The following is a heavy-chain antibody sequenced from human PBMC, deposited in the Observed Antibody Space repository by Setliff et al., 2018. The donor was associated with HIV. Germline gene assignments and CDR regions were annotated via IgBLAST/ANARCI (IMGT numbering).Heavy chain of an antibody. CDR2: IIPIFGTA. V-gene: IGHV1-69*13. J-gene: IGHJ4*02. CDR3: ARSGYYDSRFDY. D-gene: IGHD3-22*01. Sequence: SVKVSCKASGGTFSSYAISWVRQAPGQGLEWMGGIIPIFGTANYAQKFQGRVTITADESTSTAYMELSSLRSEDTAVYYCARSGYYDSRFDYWGQGTLVTVSS. CDR1: GGTFSSYA.